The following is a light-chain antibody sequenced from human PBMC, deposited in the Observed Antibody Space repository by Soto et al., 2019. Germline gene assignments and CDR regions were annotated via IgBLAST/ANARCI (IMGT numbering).Light chain of an antibody. CDR2: EVS. J-gene: IGLJ1*01. CDR3: CSYAGSSTDV. V-gene: IGLV2-23*02. CDR1: SSDVGSYKL. Sequence: QSVLTQAASVSGSPGQSITISCTGTSSDVGSYKLVSWYQQHPGKAPKLMIYEVSKRPSGVSNRFSGSKSGNTASLTISGLQAEDEADYYCCSYAGSSTDVFGTGTKLTVL.